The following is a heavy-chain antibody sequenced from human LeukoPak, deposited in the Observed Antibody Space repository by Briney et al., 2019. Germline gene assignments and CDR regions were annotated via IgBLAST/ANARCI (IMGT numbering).Heavy chain of an antibody. V-gene: IGHV4-39*01. D-gene: IGHD3-22*01. J-gene: IGHJ4*02. Sequence: SETLSLTCTVSGGSISSSSYYWGWIRQPPGKGLEWIGSIYYSGSTYYNPSLKSRVTISVDTSKNQFSLKLSSVTAADTAVYYCARLRRYYDSSGGIDYWGQGTLVTVSS. CDR2: IYYSGST. CDR1: GGSISSSSYY. CDR3: ARLRRYYDSSGGIDY.